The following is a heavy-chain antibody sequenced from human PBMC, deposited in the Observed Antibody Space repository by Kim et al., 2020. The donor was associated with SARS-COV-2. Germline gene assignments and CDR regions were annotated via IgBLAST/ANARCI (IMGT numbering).Heavy chain of an antibody. D-gene: IGHD3-22*01. V-gene: IGHV4-39*07. CDR1: GGSISSSSYY. Sequence: SETLSLNCTVSGGSISSSSYYWGWIRQPPGKGLEWIGSIYYSGNTYYSPPLKSRVTISVDTSKNQVSLQLSSVTAADTAVYYCAGDTSGYAFDIWGQGT. J-gene: IGHJ3*02. CDR3: AGDTSGYAFDI. CDR2: IYYSGNT.